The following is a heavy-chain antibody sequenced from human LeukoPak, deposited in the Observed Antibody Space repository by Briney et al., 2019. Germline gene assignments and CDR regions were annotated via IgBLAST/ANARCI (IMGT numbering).Heavy chain of an antibody. CDR3: ARQYSYAPIDY. CDR1: DYSISSGFY. V-gene: IGHV4-38-2*01. Sequence: KPSETLSLTCAVSDYSISSGFYWGWIRQPPGKGLEWIGSIYYSGSTYYNPSLKSRVTISVDTSKNQFSLKLSSVTAADTAVYYCARQYSYAPIDYWGQGTLVTVSS. CDR2: IYYSGST. D-gene: IGHD5-18*01. J-gene: IGHJ4*02.